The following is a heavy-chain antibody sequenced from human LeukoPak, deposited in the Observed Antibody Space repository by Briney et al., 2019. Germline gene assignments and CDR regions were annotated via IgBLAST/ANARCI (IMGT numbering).Heavy chain of an antibody. Sequence: ASVKVSCKASGYTFTCYYMHWVRQAPGQGLEWMGWINPNSGGTNYAQKFQGRVTMTRDTSISTAYMELSRLRSDDTAVYYCARRHDYGGSYFDYWGQGTLVTVSS. CDR3: ARRHDYGGSYFDY. D-gene: IGHD4-23*01. CDR2: INPNSGGT. CDR1: GYTFTCYY. V-gene: IGHV1-2*02. J-gene: IGHJ4*02.